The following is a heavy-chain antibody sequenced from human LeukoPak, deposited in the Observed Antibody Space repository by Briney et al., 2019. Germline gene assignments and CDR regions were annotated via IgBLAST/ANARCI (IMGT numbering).Heavy chain of an antibody. D-gene: IGHD5-12*01. J-gene: IGHJ4*02. CDR2: IWYDGSNK. V-gene: IGHV3-33*06. Sequence: GGSLRLSCAASGFTFSSYGMHWVRQAPGKGLEWVAVIWYDGSNKYYADSVKGRFTISRDNSKNTLYLQMNSLRAEDTAVYYCAKLLEEMATTPIGYWGQGTLVTVSS. CDR3: AKLLEEMATTPIGY. CDR1: GFTFSSYG.